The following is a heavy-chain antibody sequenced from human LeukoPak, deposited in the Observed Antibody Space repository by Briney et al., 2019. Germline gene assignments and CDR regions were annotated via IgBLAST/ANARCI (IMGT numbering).Heavy chain of an antibody. CDR2: IYYSGST. CDR3: ARNRYYYGSGNYGVPNWFDP. V-gene: IGHV4-39*01. D-gene: IGHD3-10*01. CDR1: GGSISSNSYY. Sequence: SETLSLTCTVSGGSISSNSYYWGWIRQPPGKGLKWIGSIYYSGSTYYNPSLKSRITISVDTSKNQFSLKLNSVTAADTAVYYCARNRYYYGSGNYGVPNWFDPWGQGTLVTVSS. J-gene: IGHJ5*02.